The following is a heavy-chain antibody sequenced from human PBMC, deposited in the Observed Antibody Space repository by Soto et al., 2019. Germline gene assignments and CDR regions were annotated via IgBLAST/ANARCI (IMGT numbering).Heavy chain of an antibody. CDR3: AKDGYGGRRTGGMDV. D-gene: IGHD4-17*01. CDR1: GISFGTYG. CDR2: ISYEGINK. J-gene: IGHJ6*02. Sequence: QMQLVESGGGVVQPERSLRLSCTASGISFGTYGMHWVRQAPGRGLEWVATISYEGINKYYGDSVRGRFTISRDNSKNTLYLQMTSLRPEDTATYYCAKDGYGGRRTGGMDVWGPGTTVTVS. V-gene: IGHV3-30*18.